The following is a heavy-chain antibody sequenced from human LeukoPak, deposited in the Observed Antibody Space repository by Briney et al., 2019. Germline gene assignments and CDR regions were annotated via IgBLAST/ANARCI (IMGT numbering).Heavy chain of an antibody. CDR2: IYYSGST. D-gene: IGHD3-9*01. J-gene: IGHJ4*02. V-gene: IGHV4-59*11. CDR1: GGSISSHY. Sequence: SETLSLTCTVSGGSISSHYWSWIRQPPGKGLEWIGYIYYSGSTNYNPSLKSRVTILVDTSKNQFSLKLSSVTAADTAVYYRARGFDWLLRDWGQGTLVTVSS. CDR3: ARGFDWLLRD.